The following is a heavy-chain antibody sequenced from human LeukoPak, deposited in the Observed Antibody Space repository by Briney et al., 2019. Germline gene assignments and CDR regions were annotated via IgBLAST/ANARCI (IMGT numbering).Heavy chain of an antibody. D-gene: IGHD3-3*01. CDR2: ISGGSNNI. V-gene: IGHV3-23*01. CDR1: GFTFSSYA. CDR3: AKDQGTAIFGMIIPDWYFDL. Sequence: PAGSLRLSCAASGFTFSSYAMNWVRQAPGKGLEWVSRISGGSNNINYAGSVKGRFTTSRDNSQNTLYLQMNSLRADDTAVYYCAKDQGTAIFGMIIPDWYFDLWGRGTLVTVSS. J-gene: IGHJ2*01.